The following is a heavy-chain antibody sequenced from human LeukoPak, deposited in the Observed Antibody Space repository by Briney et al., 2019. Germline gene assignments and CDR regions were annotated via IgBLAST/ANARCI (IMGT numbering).Heavy chain of an antibody. V-gene: IGHV3-23*01. CDR2: ISGSGGAT. Sequence: GGSLRLSCAASGFTFNTYGMSWVRQAPGKGLEWVSGISGSGGATYYADSVKGRFTISRDNSKNTLYLQMSSLRAEDTAVYYCTTDRSVTTGGSFWFDYRGQGTLVTVSS. J-gene: IGHJ4*02. CDR3: TTDRSVTTGGSFWFDY. D-gene: IGHD4-11*01. CDR1: GFTFNTYG.